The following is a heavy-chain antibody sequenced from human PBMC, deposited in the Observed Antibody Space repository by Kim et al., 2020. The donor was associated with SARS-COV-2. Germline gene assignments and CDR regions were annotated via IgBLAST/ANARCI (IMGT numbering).Heavy chain of an antibody. Sequence: GGSLRLSCAASGFTFSDHYMDWVRQAPGKGLEWVGRTRNKANSYTTEYAASVKGRFTISRDDSKNSLYLQMNSLKTEDTAVYYCARARTPYSSGWYDYWGQGTLVTVSS. CDR2: TRNKANSYTT. CDR3: ARARTPYSSGWYDY. J-gene: IGHJ4*02. CDR1: GFTFSDHY. V-gene: IGHV3-72*01. D-gene: IGHD6-19*01.